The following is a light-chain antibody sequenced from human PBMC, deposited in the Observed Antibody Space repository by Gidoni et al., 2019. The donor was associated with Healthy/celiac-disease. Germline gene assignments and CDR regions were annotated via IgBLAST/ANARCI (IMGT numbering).Light chain of an antibody. CDR2: DAS. J-gene: IGKJ4*01. CDR3: QQYDNLPPRIT. V-gene: IGKV1-33*01. CDR1: QDISNY. Sequence: DIQMTQSPPSLSASVGDRVTITCQASQDISNYLTWYQQKPGKAPKLLIYDASNLETGVPSRFSGSGSGTDFTFTISSLQPEDIATYYCQQYDNLPPRITFGGGTKVEIK.